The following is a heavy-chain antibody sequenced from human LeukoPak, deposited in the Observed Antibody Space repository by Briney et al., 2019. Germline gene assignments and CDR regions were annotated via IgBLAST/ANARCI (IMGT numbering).Heavy chain of an antibody. V-gene: IGHV4-59*01. CDR3: ARSSGAYRSFDY. D-gene: IGHD1-26*01. CDR2: FYCSVTT. CDR1: GGSISTYY. Sequence: SETLSLTCTVSGGSISTYYWSWIRQPPGEGLEGIGYFYCSVTTDYNPSLKSRVTISVDTSNNQFSLRVTSVTAADTAVYYCARSSGAYRSFDYWGQGTLVPVSS. J-gene: IGHJ4*02.